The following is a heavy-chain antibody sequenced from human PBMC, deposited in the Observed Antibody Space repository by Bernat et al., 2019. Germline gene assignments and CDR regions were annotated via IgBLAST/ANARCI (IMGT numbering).Heavy chain of an antibody. V-gene: IGHV5-10-1*03. J-gene: IGHJ5*02. CDR3: ARLSDDFWSGYYHFDP. D-gene: IGHD3-3*01. CDR1: GYSFTSYW. Sequence: EVQLVQSGAEVKKPGESLRISCKGSGYSFTSYWISWVRQMPGKGLGWMGRIDPSYSYTNYSPSFQGNVTISADKAISTAYLQWSGLKASDTDMYYCARLSDDFWSGYYHFDPWGQGTLVTVSS. CDR2: IDPSYSYT.